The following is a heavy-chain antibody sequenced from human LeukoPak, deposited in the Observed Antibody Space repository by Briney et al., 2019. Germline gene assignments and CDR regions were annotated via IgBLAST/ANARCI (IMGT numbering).Heavy chain of an antibody. CDR2: ISSSGSTI. CDR1: GFTFSSYE. J-gene: IGHJ5*02. CDR3: ARAVGATNL. D-gene: IGHD1-26*01. Sequence: GRSLRLSCAASGFTFSSYEMNWVRQAPGKGLEWVSYISSSGSTIYYADSVKGRFTISRDNAKNSLYLQMNSLRAEDTGVYYCARAVGATNLWGQGTLVTVSS. V-gene: IGHV3-48*03.